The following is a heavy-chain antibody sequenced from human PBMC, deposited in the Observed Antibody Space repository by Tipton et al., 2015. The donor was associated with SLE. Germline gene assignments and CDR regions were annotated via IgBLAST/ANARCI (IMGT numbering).Heavy chain of an antibody. CDR3: ARTLGAIAHTVYDAFDI. D-gene: IGHD1-26*01. J-gene: IGHJ3*02. V-gene: IGHV4-59*11. Sequence: GLVKPSETLSITCSVSGGSITNHYWNWIRQPPGKGLEWIGYIHYSGTTHDNPSLKSRVTMSVDMSKNQFSLRLTSVTAADTAVYYCARTLGAIAHTVYDAFDIWGQGKMVTVSS. CDR2: IHYSGTT. CDR1: GGSITNHY.